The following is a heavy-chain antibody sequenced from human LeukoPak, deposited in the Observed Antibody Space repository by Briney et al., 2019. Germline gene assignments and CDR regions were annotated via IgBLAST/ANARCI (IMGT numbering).Heavy chain of an antibody. CDR3: ARGPAAIGRYYYYYGMDV. J-gene: IGHJ6*02. Sequence: SETLSLTCTVSGGSISSSSYSWGWIRRHPGKGLEWIGYIYYSGSTYYNPSLKSRVTISVDTSKNQFSLKLSSVTAADTAVYYCARGPAAIGRYYYYYGMDVWGQGTTVTVSS. CDR1: GGSISSSSYS. V-gene: IGHV4-31*03. CDR2: IYYSGST. D-gene: IGHD2-2*02.